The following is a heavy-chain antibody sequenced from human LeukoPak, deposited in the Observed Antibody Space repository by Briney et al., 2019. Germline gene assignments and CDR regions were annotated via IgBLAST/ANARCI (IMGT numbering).Heavy chain of an antibody. D-gene: IGHD3-16*02. CDR2: IYSGGST. J-gene: IGHJ1*01. CDR1: GFTVSSNY. Sequence: GGSLRLSCAASGFTVSSNYMSWVRQAPGKGLEWVSVIYSGGSTYYADSVKGRFTISRDNSKNTLYLQMNSLRAEDTAVYYCARVGRVYDYVWGSYRTEYFQHWGQGTLVTVSS. V-gene: IGHV3-53*01. CDR3: ARVGRVYDYVWGSYRTEYFQH.